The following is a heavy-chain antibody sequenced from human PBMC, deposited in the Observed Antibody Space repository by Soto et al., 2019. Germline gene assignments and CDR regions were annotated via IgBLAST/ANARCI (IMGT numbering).Heavy chain of an antibody. CDR1: GYTFTTYV. V-gene: IGHV1-18*01. J-gene: IGHJ5*02. CDR3: ARDHGGRYQADSFDP. D-gene: IGHD1-26*01. CDR2: ISPYDGDT. Sequence: QVQLVQSGVEVKKPGASVKVSCKASGYTFTTYVISWVRQAPGQGLEWMGWISPYDGDTNYADTLQGRVTLTTDTSTTTAYMELRSLRSDDTAMYYCARDHGGRYQADSFDPWGHGTLVIVSS.